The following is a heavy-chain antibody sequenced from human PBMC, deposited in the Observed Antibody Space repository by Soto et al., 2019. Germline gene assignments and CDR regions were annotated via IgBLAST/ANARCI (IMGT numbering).Heavy chain of an antibody. V-gene: IGHV1-3*01. CDR2: INAGNGNT. CDR1: GYTFTSYA. J-gene: IGHJ6*02. Sequence: ASVKVSCKASGYTFTSYAMHWVRQAPGQRLEWMGWINAGNGNTKYSQKFQGRVTITRDTSASTAYMGLSSLRSEDTAVYYCASRRSLRFLEWLPPDVWGQGTSVTVSS. CDR3: ASRRSLRFLEWLPPDV. D-gene: IGHD3-3*01.